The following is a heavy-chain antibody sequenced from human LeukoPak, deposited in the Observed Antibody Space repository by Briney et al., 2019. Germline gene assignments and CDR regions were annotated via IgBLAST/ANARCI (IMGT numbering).Heavy chain of an antibody. D-gene: IGHD3-3*01. CDR2: IYTSGST. CDR3: ARGFGGSYYYYMDV. J-gene: IGHJ6*03. CDR1: GGSISSGSYY. Sequence: PSETLSLTCTVSGGSISSGSYYWSLIRQPAGKGLEWIGRIYTSGSTNYNPSLKSRVTISVDTSKNQFSLKLSSVTAADTAVYYCARGFGGSYYYYMDVWGKGTTVTASS. V-gene: IGHV4-61*02.